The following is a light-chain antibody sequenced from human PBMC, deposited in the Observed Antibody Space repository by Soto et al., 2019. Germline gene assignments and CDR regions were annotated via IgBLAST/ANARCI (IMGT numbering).Light chain of an antibody. V-gene: IGKV3-20*01. CDR2: GAS. CDR3: QHYCTSLYT. CDR1: QIISSTY. Sequence: DIVLTQSPGTLSLSPGERATLSCRASQIISSTYLGWYQQKPGQAPRLLIYGASSRATGIPDMFSVSGSGTDFTLTISRLEPEDVAVDYWQHYCTSLYTFGQGTKLEIK. J-gene: IGKJ2*01.